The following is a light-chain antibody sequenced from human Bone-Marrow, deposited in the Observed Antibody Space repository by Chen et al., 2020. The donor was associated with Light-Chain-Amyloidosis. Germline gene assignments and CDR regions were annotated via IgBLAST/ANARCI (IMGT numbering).Light chain of an antibody. CDR3: QSADSSGTYEVI. CDR1: DLPTKY. CDR2: SDT. V-gene: IGLV3-25*03. Sequence: YELTQPPSMSVSPGQTAPITCPGEDLPTKYAYWYQQKPGQAPVLVIHSDTERPSGISERFSGSSSGTTATLTISGVQAEDEADYHCQSADSSGTYEVIFGGGTKLTVL. J-gene: IGLJ2*01.